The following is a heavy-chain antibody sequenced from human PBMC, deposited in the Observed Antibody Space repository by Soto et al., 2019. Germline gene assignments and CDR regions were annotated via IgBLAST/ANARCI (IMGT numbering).Heavy chain of an antibody. CDR3: ASQREGDAFDI. J-gene: IGHJ3*02. D-gene: IGHD1-26*01. V-gene: IGHV1-2*04. Sequence: QVQLAQSGAEVKKPGASVKVSCKASGYTFTGYYMHWVRQAPGQGLEWMGWINPNSGGTNYAQKSQGWVLMTSDLSISTAYKEVSRLRTDDTAVYYCASQREGDAFDIWGQGTMVTVSS. CDR1: GYTFTGYY. CDR2: INPNSGGT.